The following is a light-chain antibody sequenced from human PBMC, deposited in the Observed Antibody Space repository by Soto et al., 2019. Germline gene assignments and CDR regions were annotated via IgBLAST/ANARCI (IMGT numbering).Light chain of an antibody. Sequence: DIQMTQSPSSLSASVGDRVTITCRASQSISSYLNWYQQKPGKAPKLLIYAASSLQSGVPSRFSGSGSGTDFTLTISSLQPEDFATXYXQQXYXTXXTFGQGTKVDI. CDR2: AAS. CDR1: QSISSY. J-gene: IGKJ1*01. CDR3: QQXYXTXXT. V-gene: IGKV1-39*01.